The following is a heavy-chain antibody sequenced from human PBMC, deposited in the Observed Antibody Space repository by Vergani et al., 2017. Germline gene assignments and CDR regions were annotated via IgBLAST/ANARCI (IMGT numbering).Heavy chain of an antibody. V-gene: IGHV3-21*06. D-gene: IGHD2-15*01. J-gene: IGHJ3*02. CDR1: EFTFSTYS. CDR3: ARDRGDCSGGSCFHDAFDI. CDR2: ISSGSTYT. Sequence: EVQLVESGGGLVKTGGSLRLSCAASEFTFSTYSMNWVRQAPGKGLEWVSSISSGSTYTFYADSVKDRFTISRDNAKSTLYLQMNSLRAEDTAVYYCARDRGDCSGGSCFHDAFDIWGQGTMVTVSS.